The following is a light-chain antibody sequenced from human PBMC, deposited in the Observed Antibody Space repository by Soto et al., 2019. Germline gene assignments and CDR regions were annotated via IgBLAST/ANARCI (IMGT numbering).Light chain of an antibody. J-gene: IGKJ5*01. CDR3: QQYNTLLPIT. Sequence: IVMPQYPTTLSVSPGERATLSCRASQSVSSNLAWYQQKPGQAPRLLIYGASTRATGIPARFSGSGSGTEFTLTISSLQSEDFAVYYCQQYNTLLPITFGQVRRLEIK. V-gene: IGKV3D-15*01. CDR1: QSVSSN. CDR2: GAS.